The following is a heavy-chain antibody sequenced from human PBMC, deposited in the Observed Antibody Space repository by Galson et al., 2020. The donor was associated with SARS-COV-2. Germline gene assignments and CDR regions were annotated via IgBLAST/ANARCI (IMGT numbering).Heavy chain of an antibody. CDR3: ARGGESVLRYFDWLYYYYYYMDV. CDR1: GYTFTSYD. Sequence: ASVKVSCKASGYTFTSYDINWVRQATGQGLEWMGWMNPNSGNTGYAQKFQGRVTMTRNTSISTAYMELSSLRSEDTAVYYCARGGESVLRYFDWLYYYYYYMDVWGKGTTVTVSS. D-gene: IGHD3-9*01. V-gene: IGHV1-8*01. CDR2: MNPNSGNT. J-gene: IGHJ6*03.